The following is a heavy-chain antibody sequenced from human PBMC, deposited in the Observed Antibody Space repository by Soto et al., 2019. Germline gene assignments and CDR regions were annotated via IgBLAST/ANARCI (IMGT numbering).Heavy chain of an antibody. V-gene: IGHV1-2*02. J-gene: IGHJ4*02. CDR1: GDTFTANY. CDR2: INPKSGGT. CDR3: ARDLAKGGGSAGFDY. D-gene: IGHD1-26*01. Sequence: ASVEVCCKASGDTFTANYIHWARQAPGQGFEWMGWINPKSGGTKYPQKFQGRVTMTRDTSLSTVYMTLTRLTSDDTAVYYCARDLAKGGGSAGFDYWGQGTLVTVSS.